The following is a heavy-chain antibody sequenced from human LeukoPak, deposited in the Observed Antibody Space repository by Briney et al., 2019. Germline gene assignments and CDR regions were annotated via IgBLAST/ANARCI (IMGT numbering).Heavy chain of an antibody. D-gene: IGHD2-2*02. J-gene: IGHJ6*03. CDR2: IYYSGST. CDR3: ARVFHCSSTSCYNYAPDRNYYYYYMDV. Sequence: PSQTLSLTCTVSGGSISSGDYYWSWIRQPPGKGLEWIGYIYYSGSTNYNPSLKSRVTISVDTSKNQFSLKLSSVTAADTAVYYCARVFHCSSTSCYNYAPDRNYYYYYMDVWGKGTTVTVSS. V-gene: IGHV4-30-4*08. CDR1: GGSISSGDYY.